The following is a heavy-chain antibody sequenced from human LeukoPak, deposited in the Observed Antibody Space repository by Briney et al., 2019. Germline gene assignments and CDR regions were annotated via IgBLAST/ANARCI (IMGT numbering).Heavy chain of an antibody. CDR3: AKDVSWSSTSCPFDY. J-gene: IGHJ4*02. CDR1: GFTFSSYA. D-gene: IGHD2-2*01. V-gene: IGHV3-23*01. CDR2: ISGSGGGP. Sequence: GGSLRLSCAASGFTFSSYAMSWVRQAPGKGLEWVSAISGSGGGPYYADSVKGRFTISRDISKNTLYLQMNSLRAEDTAVYYCAKDVSWSSTSCPFDYWGQGTLVTVSS.